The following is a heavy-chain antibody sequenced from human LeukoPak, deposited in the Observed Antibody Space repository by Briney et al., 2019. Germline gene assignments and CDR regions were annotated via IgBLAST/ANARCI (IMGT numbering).Heavy chain of an antibody. D-gene: IGHD2-15*01. CDR3: ASPYCSGGSCYYGY. Sequence: PSETLSLTCTVSGGSISSYYWSWIRQPPGKGPEWIGYIYYSGSTNYNPSLKSRVTISVDTSKNQFSLKLSSVTAADTAVYYCASPYCSGGSCYYGYWGQGTLVTVSS. V-gene: IGHV4-59*01. CDR2: IYYSGST. J-gene: IGHJ4*02. CDR1: GGSISSYY.